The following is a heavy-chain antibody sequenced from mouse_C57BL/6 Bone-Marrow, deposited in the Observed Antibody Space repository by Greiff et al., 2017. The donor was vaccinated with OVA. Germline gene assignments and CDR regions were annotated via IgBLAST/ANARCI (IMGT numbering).Heavy chain of an antibody. D-gene: IGHD2-4*01. V-gene: IGHV5-9-1*02. CDR2: ISSGGDYI. J-gene: IGHJ4*01. CDR1: GFTFSSYA. Sequence: EVKLMESGEGLVKPGGSLKLSCAASGFTFSSYAMSWVRQTPEKRLEWVAYISSGGDYIYYADTVKGRFTISRDNARNTLYLQMSSLKSEDTAMYYCTREYDYDENYAMDYWGQGTSVTVSS. CDR3: TREYDYDENYAMDY.